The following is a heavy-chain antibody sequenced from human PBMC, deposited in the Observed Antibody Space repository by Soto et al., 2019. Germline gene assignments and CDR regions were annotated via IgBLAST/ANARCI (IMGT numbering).Heavy chain of an antibody. V-gene: IGHV1-69*06. CDR3: ARDPPYGSGLYPLDY. Sequence: SVKVSFKASGCTFSSYAISWVRQAPGQGLEWMGGIIPIFGTANYAQKFQGRVTITADKSTSTAYMELSSLRSEDTAAYYCARDPPYGSGLYPLDYWGQGTLVTVSS. J-gene: IGHJ4*02. D-gene: IGHD3-10*01. CDR1: GCTFSSYA. CDR2: IIPIFGTA.